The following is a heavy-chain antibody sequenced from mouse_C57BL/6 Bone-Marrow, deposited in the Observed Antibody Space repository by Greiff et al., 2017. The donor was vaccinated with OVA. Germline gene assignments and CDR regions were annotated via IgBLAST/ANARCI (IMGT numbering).Heavy chain of an antibody. Sequence: EVKLVESGGGLVQPKGSLKLSCAASGFSFNTYAMNWVRQAPGKGLEWVARIRSKSNNYATYYADSVKDRFTISRDDSESMLYLQMNNLKTEDTAMYYCVSHDYGSRAWFAYWGQGTLVTVSA. CDR1: GFSFNTYA. V-gene: IGHV10-1*01. CDR3: VSHDYGSRAWFAY. CDR2: IRSKSNNYAT. D-gene: IGHD1-1*01. J-gene: IGHJ3*01.